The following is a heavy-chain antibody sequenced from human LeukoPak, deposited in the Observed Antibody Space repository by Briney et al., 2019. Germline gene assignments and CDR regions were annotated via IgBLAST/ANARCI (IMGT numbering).Heavy chain of an antibody. CDR3: ARPSLKAYYMDV. Sequence: RSSETLSLTCAVYGGSFSGYYWSWIRQPPGKGLEWIGEINHSGSTNYNPSLKSRVTISVDTSKNQFSLKLSSVTAADTAVYYCARPSLKAYYMDVWGKGTTVTISS. J-gene: IGHJ6*03. CDR1: GGSFSGYY. CDR2: INHSGST. V-gene: IGHV4-34*01.